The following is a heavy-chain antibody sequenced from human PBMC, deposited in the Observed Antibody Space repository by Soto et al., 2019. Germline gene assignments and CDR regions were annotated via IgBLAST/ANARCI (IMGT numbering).Heavy chain of an antibody. V-gene: IGHV3-30-3*01. CDR3: AREIRETVFTPHYYYGVDV. D-gene: IGHD3-3*01. J-gene: IGHJ6*02. Sequence: GGSLRLSCAASGFTFSSYAMHWVRQAPGKGLEWVAVISYDGSNKYYADSVKGRFTISRDNSKNTLYLQMNSLRAEDTAVYYCAREIRETVFTPHYYYGVDVWGQGTTVTVSS. CDR2: ISYDGSNK. CDR1: GFTFSSYA.